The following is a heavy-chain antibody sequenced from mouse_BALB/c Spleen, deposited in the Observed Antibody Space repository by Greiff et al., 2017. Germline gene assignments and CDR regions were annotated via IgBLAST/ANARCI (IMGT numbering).Heavy chain of an antibody. Sequence: VKLMESGPELVRPGVSVKISCKGSGYTFTDYAMHWVKQSHAKSLEWIGVISTYYGNTNYNQKFKGKATMTVDKSSSTAYMELARLTSEDSAIYYCARGGYGNYVYAMDYWGQGTSVTVSS. CDR3: ARGGYGNYVYAMDY. D-gene: IGHD2-1*01. V-gene: IGHV1-67*01. CDR1: GYTFTDYA. CDR2: ISTYYGNT. J-gene: IGHJ4*01.